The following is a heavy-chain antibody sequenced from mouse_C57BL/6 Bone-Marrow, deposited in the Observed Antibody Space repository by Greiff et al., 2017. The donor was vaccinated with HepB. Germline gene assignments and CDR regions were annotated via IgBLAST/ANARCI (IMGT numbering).Heavy chain of an antibody. CDR3: ARIDDYDGDY. Sequence: QVQLQQPGAELVKPGASVKMSCKASGYTFTSYWITWVKQRPGQGLEWIGDICPGSGSTNYNEKFKSKATLTVETASSTAYMQHSSLTSEDSAFYYCARIDDYDGDYWGQGTTLTVSS. CDR1: GYTFTSYW. D-gene: IGHD2-4*01. J-gene: IGHJ2*01. V-gene: IGHV1-55*01. CDR2: ICPGSGST.